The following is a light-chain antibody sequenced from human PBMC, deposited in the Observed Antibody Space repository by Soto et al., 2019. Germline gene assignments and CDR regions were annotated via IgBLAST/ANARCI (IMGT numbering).Light chain of an antibody. Sequence: QSVLTQPASVSGSPGQSITISCTGTSNDVGGYNYVSWYQQHPGKAPKLMIYDVSNRPSGVSNRFSGSKSDNTASLTISGLQAEDEADYYCSSYTSSSTLVFGTGTKLTVL. V-gene: IGLV2-14*01. CDR3: SSYTSSSTLV. CDR2: DVS. J-gene: IGLJ1*01. CDR1: SNDVGGYNY.